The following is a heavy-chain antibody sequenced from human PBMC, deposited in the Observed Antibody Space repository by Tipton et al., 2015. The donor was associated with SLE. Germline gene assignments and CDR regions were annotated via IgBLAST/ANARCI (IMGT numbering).Heavy chain of an antibody. Sequence: TLSLTCNVSVYSISSSHWWGWIRQLPGKGLEWIGHIYYSGSTNYNPSLKSRVTISIETSKNQFSLRLSPVTATDTAVYYCARGVWLIDYYYYVDVWRKGTTVTVSS. CDR1: VYSISSSHW. J-gene: IGHJ6*03. V-gene: IGHV4-28*06. CDR3: ARGVWLIDYYYYVDV. D-gene: IGHD3-9*01. CDR2: IYYSGST.